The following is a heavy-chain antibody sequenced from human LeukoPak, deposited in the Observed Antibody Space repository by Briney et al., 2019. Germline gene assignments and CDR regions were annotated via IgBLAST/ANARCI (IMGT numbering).Heavy chain of an antibody. CDR2: INHSGST. CDR3: ARASITMVRGVILPRLDP. Sequence: SETLSLTCAVYGGSFSGYYWSWIRQPPGKGLEWIGEINHSGSTNYNPSLKSRVTISVDTSKNQFSLKLSSVTAADTAVYYCARASITMVRGVILPRLDPWGQGTLVTVSS. V-gene: IGHV4-34*01. J-gene: IGHJ5*02. D-gene: IGHD3-10*01. CDR1: GGSFSGYY.